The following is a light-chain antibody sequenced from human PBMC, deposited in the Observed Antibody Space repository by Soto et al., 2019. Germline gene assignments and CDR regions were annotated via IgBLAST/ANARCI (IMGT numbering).Light chain of an antibody. CDR1: QSVSSNY. CDR3: QQYGSSPTWT. J-gene: IGKJ1*01. Sequence: ERVLTQSPGTPSLSPGERATLSCRASQSVSSNYLAWYQQKPGQAPRLLIYGASTRATGIPDRFSGSGSGTDVTLTISRLEPEDSAVYYCQQYGSSPTWTFGQGTKV. V-gene: IGKV3-20*01. CDR2: GAS.